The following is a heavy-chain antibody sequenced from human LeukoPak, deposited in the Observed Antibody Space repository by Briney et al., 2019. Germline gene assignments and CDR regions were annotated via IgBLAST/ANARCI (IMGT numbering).Heavy chain of an antibody. J-gene: IGHJ6*03. D-gene: IGHD4-11*01. CDR2: IYYSGST. CDR1: GGSISGSNYY. V-gene: IGHV4-39*07. CDR3: ARYSNYGDYYYYYMDV. Sequence: SETLSLTCTVSGGSISGSNYYWGWIRQPPGKGLEWIGSIYYSGSTNYNPSLKSRVTISVDTSKNQFSLKLSSVTAADTAVYYCARYSNYGDYYYYYMDVWGKGTTVTVSS.